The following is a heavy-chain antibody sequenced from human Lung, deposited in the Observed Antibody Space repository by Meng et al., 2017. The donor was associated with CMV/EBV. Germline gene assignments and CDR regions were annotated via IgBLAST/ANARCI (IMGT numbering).Heavy chain of an antibody. CDR1: GFSLSTSGMC. J-gene: IGHJ6*02. CDR2: IDWDDDK. V-gene: IGHV2-70*20. Sequence: SGXXLVXPTHTLTLTCTFSGFSLSTSGMCASWVRQPPGNALEWLALIDWDDDKYYSTSLKTRLTISEDTSKNQVVLTMTNMDPVDTATYYCARRGRSGYSGYYYYYGMDVWXQGTTVTVSS. D-gene: IGHD3-3*01. CDR3: ARRGRSGYSGYYYYYGMDV.